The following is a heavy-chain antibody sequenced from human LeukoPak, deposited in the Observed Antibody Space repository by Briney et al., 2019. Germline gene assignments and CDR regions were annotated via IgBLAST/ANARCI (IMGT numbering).Heavy chain of an antibody. CDR2: ISSSSSYI. Sequence: GGSLRLSCAASGFTFSSYSMNWVRQAPGKGLEWVSSISSSSSYIYYADSVKGQFTISRDNAKNSLYLQMNSLRAEDTAVYYCARVERWLQLGIDYWGQGTLVTVSS. CDR3: ARVERWLQLGIDY. V-gene: IGHV3-21*01. CDR1: GFTFSSYS. D-gene: IGHD5-24*01. J-gene: IGHJ4*02.